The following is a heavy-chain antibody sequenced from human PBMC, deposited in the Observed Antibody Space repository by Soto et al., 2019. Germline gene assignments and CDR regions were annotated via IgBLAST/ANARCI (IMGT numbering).Heavy chain of an antibody. CDR1: AGSISSFY. Sequence: QVQLQESGPGLVKPSETLSLTCIVSAGSISSFYWSWIRQPAGKGLEWIGQIYPSGSTNYNPSLKSRVTMSIDTSKNQFSLELSSVTAADTAVYYCAREGGVQWFGESGAFDYWGQGALVSVSS. CDR2: IYPSGST. V-gene: IGHV4-4*07. J-gene: IGHJ4*02. D-gene: IGHD3-10*01. CDR3: AREGGVQWFGESGAFDY.